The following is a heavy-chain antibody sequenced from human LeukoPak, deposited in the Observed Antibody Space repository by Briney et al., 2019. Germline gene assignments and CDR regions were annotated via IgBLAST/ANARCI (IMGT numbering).Heavy chain of an antibody. D-gene: IGHD3-22*01. J-gene: IGHJ5*02. CDR2: ISGSGGST. Sequence: GGSLRLSCAASGFTFSSYGMSWVRQAPGKGLEWVSAISGSGGSTYYADSVKGRFTISRDNSKNTLYLQMNSLRAEDTAVYYCAKTYYYDSSGYKNQNWFDPWGQGTLVTVSS. CDR3: AKTYYYDSSGYKNQNWFDP. CDR1: GFTFSSYG. V-gene: IGHV3-23*01.